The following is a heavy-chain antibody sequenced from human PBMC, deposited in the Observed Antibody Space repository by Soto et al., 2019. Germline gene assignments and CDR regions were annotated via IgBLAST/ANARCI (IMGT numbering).Heavy chain of an antibody. CDR3: ARQAYDRTRPSFWY. Sequence: QVQLVESGGGLVRPGGSLRLSCAASGFTFSDYYMSWIRQAPGKGLEWISYISFTTSTIYYADSVKGRFTISRDNAKNALYLQMNSLRAEDTAVYYCARQAYDRTRPSFWYWGQGTLVTVSS. CDR1: GFTFSDYY. J-gene: IGHJ4*02. D-gene: IGHD3-3*01. CDR2: ISFTTSTI. V-gene: IGHV3-11*01.